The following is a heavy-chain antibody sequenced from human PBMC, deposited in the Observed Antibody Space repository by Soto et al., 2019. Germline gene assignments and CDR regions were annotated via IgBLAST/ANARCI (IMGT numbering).Heavy chain of an antibody. J-gene: IGHJ4*02. V-gene: IGHV3-23*01. Sequence: GESLKISCAASGFTFSSYGMSWVRQAPGKGLEWVSAISGSGGSTYYADSVKGRFTFSRDNSKNTLYPQMNSLRAEDTAVYYCAKGSGSSWYSSWGQGTLVTVSS. D-gene: IGHD6-13*01. CDR2: ISGSGGST. CDR3: AKGSGSSWYSS. CDR1: GFTFSSYG.